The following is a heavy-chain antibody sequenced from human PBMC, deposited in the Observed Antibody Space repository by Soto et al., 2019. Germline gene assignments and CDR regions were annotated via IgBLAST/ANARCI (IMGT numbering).Heavy chain of an antibody. J-gene: IGHJ6*02. CDR2: IIRIFGTA. Sequence: QVQLVQSGAEVKKPGSSVKVSYKASGGTFSSYAISWVRQAPGQGLEWMGGIIRIFGTANYAQKVQGRVTITADKSTSTAYMELSSLRSEDTAVYYCARGHLELPGYYGMDGRGQGTTVTVSS. CDR3: ARGHLELPGYYGMDG. D-gene: IGHD1-7*01. CDR1: GGTFSSYA. V-gene: IGHV1-69*06.